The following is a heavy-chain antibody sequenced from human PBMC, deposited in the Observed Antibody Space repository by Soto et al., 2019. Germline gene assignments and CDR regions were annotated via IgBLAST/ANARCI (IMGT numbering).Heavy chain of an antibody. CDR1: GFTFSNAW. J-gene: IGHJ3*02. D-gene: IGHD2-2*01. CDR2: IKSKTDGGTT. V-gene: IGHV3-15*01. Sequence: GESLKISCAASGFTFSNAWMSWVRQAPGKGLEWVGRIKSKTDGGTTDYAAPVKGRFTISRDDSKNTLYLQMNSLKTEDTAVYYCTTDGSYCSSTSCYAFDIWGQGTMVTVSS. CDR3: TTDGSYCSSTSCYAFDI.